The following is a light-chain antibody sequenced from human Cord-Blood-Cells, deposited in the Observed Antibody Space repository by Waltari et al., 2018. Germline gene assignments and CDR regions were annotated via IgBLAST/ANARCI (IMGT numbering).Light chain of an antibody. CDR1: QSLLHSNGYNY. J-gene: IGKJ5*01. CDR3: MQALQTPIT. Sequence: DIVMTQSPLSLPVTPGEPXXXXXXXSQSLLHSNGYNYLDWYLQKPGQSPQLLIYLGSNRASGVPDRFSGSGSGTDFTLKISRVEAEDVGVYYCMQALQTPITFGQGTRLEIK. V-gene: IGKV2-28*01. CDR2: LGS.